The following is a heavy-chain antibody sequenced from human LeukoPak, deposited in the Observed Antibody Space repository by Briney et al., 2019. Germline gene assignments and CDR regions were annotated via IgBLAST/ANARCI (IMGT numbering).Heavy chain of an antibody. CDR3: AREAYCGGDCYYFDY. Sequence: GGSLRLSCAASGFTVSSNYMSWVRQAPGKGLEWVSVIYSGGSTYYAHSVKGRFTISRDNSKNTLYLQMNSLRAEDTAVYYCAREAYCGGDCYYFDYWGQGTLVTVSS. D-gene: IGHD2-21*01. CDR1: GFTVSSNY. CDR2: IYSGGST. J-gene: IGHJ4*02. V-gene: IGHV3-66*02.